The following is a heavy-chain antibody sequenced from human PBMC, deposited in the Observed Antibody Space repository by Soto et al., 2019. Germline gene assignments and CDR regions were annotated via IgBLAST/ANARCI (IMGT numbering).Heavy chain of an antibody. D-gene: IGHD1-26*01. V-gene: IGHV1-69*13. Sequence: ASVKVSCKASGGTFSSYAISWVRQAPGQGLEWMGGIIPIFGTANYAQKFQGRVTITADESTSTAYMELSSLRSEDTAVYYRARVGTTVGATYYYYGMDVWGQGTTVTVSS. CDR1: GGTFSSYA. CDR2: IIPIFGTA. J-gene: IGHJ6*02. CDR3: ARVGTTVGATYYYYGMDV.